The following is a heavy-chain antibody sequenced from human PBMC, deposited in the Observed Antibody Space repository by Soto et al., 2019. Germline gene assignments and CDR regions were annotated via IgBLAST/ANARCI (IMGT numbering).Heavy chain of an antibody. CDR3: AKATATSGGAFEI. D-gene: IGHD1-1*01. Sequence: GGSLRLSCGVSGFICSSYDMSWVRQAPGKGLEWVSTILVGGSTHYEDSVKGRFTISRDTSKNTVYLQMNSLTAGDTAMYYCAKATATSGGAFEIYGQGTMVTVSS. J-gene: IGHJ3*02. CDR1: GFICSSYD. CDR2: ILVGGST. V-gene: IGHV3-23*01.